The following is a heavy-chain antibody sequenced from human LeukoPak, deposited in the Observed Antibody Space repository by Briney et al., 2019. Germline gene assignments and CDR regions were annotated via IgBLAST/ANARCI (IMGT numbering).Heavy chain of an antibody. CDR1: GYTFSSYG. V-gene: IGHV1-18*01. D-gene: IGHD3-10*01. CDR3: ARQWFGELSPFDY. Sequence: ASVKVSCKASGYTFSSYGISWVRQAPGQGLEWMGWISAYNGNTNYAQKLQGRLTVTTDTSTSTAYMELRSLRSDDTAVYYCARQWFGELSPFDYWGQGTLVTVSS. J-gene: IGHJ4*02. CDR2: ISAYNGNT.